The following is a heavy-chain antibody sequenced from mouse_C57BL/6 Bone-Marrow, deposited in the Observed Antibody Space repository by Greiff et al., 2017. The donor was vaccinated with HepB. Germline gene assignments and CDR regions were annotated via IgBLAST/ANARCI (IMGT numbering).Heavy chain of an antibody. J-gene: IGHJ2*01. D-gene: IGHD2-3*01. Sequence: EVMLVESGGGLVKPGGSLKLSCAASGFTFSSYTMSWVRQTPEKRLEWVATISGGGGNTYYPDSVKGRFTISRDNAKNTLYLQMSSLWSEDTALYYCARDGYYPYYFDYWGQGTTLTVSS. V-gene: IGHV5-9*01. CDR2: ISGGGGNT. CDR3: ARDGYYPYYFDY. CDR1: GFTFSSYT.